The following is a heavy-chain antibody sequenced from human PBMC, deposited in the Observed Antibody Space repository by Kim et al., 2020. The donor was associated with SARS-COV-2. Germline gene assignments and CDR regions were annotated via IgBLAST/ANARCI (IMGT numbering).Heavy chain of an antibody. J-gene: IGHJ4*02. CDR1: GFTFSSFW. D-gene: IGHD1-26*01. CDR2: IKSDGSTT. V-gene: IGHV3-74*01. Sequence: GGSLRLSCAASGFTFSSFWMHWVRQATGKGLVWVSCIKSDGSTTNYADSVKGRFTISRDNAKNTLYLQMNSLRAEDTAVYFCAIGGGYSPFDYWGQGTLVTLSS. CDR3: AIGGGYSPFDY.